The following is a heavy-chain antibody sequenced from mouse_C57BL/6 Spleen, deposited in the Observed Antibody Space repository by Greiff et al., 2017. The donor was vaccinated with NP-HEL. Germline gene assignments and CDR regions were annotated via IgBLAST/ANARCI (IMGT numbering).Heavy chain of an antibody. Sequence: EVKLVESGGGLVKPGGSLKLSCAASGFTFSSYAMSWVRQTPEKRLEWVATISDGGSYTYYPDNVKGRFTISRDNAKNNLYLQMSHLKSEDTAMYYCARDEGLRRDAWFAYWGQGTLVTVSA. D-gene: IGHD2-4*01. CDR1: GFTFSSYA. J-gene: IGHJ3*01. CDR2: ISDGGSYT. CDR3: ARDEGLRRDAWFAY. V-gene: IGHV5-4*01.